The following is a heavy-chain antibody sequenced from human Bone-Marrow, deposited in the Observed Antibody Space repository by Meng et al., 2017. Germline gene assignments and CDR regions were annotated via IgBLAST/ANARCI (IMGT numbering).Heavy chain of an antibody. D-gene: IGHD6-6*01. Sequence: ASVKVSCKASGYTFTSYGISWVRQAPGQGLEWMGIINPSGGSTSYAQKFQGRVTMTRDTSTSTVYMELSSLRSEDTAVYYCARDIYEYSSSNWFDPWGQGTLVTVSS. CDR2: INPSGGST. CDR3: ARDIYEYSSSNWFDP. J-gene: IGHJ5*02. V-gene: IGHV1-46*01. CDR1: GYTFTSYG.